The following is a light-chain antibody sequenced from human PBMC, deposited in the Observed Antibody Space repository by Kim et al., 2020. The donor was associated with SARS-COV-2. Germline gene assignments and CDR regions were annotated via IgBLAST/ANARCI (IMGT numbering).Light chain of an antibody. CDR3: WLYAGSWV. Sequence: SAGQSVTISCTGTSSDVGGYNYVSWYQQHPGKAPKLMIYDVSKRPSGVPDRFSGSKSGNTASLTISGLQAEDEADYYCWLYAGSWVFGGGTQLTVL. CDR1: SSDVGGYNY. CDR2: DVS. J-gene: IGLJ3*02. V-gene: IGLV2-11*01.